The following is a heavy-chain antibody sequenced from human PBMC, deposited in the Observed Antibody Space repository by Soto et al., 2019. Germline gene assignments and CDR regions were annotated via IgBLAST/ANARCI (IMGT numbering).Heavy chain of an antibody. V-gene: IGHV4-39*01. Sequence: PSETLSLTCTVSGASISSISYYWGWIRQPPGKGLEWIGSIYYTGSTYYNPSLKSRVTMSVDTSKNQFSLKLNSVTAADTAVFYCASRDSGAYYSGGVDYWGQGTLVTVSS. CDR1: GASISSISYY. CDR3: ASRDSGAYYSGGVDY. J-gene: IGHJ4*02. D-gene: IGHD1-26*01. CDR2: IYYTGST.